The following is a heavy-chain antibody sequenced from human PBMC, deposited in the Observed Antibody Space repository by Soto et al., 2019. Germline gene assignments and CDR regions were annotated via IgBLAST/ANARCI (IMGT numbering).Heavy chain of an antibody. CDR3: ARAGAATLSDY. CDR1: DGSISNYY. V-gene: IGHV4-59*01. CDR2: IYYSGST. J-gene: IGHJ4*02. Sequence: PSETPALTFTVPDGSISNYYWSWIRQPPGKGLEWIGYIYYSGSTNYNPSLKSRVTISVDTSKNQFSLKLSSVTAADTAVYYCARAGAATLSDYWGQGTLVTVSS. D-gene: IGHD2-15*01.